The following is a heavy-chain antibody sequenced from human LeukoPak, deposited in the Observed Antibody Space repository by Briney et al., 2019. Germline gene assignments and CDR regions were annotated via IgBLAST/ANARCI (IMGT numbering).Heavy chain of an antibody. J-gene: IGHJ4*02. CDR3: ASSLVGQWLGEDY. CDR1: GFTFSSYS. D-gene: IGHD6-19*01. V-gene: IGHV3-21*01. CDR2: ISSSSSYI. Sequence: GGSLRLSCAASGFTFSSYSMNWVRQAPGKGLEWVSSISSSSSYIYYADSVKGRFTISRDNAKNSLYLQMNSLRAEDTAVYYCASSLVGQWLGEDYWGQGTLVTVSS.